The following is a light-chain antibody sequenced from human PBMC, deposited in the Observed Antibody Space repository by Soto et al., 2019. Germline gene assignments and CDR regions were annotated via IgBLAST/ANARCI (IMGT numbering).Light chain of an antibody. Sequence: DIQLTQSPSSLSASVGDRVTITCRASQPISSHLNWFQQKPGKAPRLLIYAGSRLLGGVPLRFSDSESGTDSTLTSSSLQPEDFATYFCQKSYSIPWTFGLGTRVEIK. CDR2: AGS. CDR1: QPISSH. CDR3: QKSYSIPWT. V-gene: IGKV1-39*01. J-gene: IGKJ1*01.